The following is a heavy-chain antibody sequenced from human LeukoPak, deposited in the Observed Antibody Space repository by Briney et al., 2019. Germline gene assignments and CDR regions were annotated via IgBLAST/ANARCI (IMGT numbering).Heavy chain of an antibody. D-gene: IGHD2-21*02. CDR1: GYTFTGHY. CDR2: INPSNGDT. V-gene: IGHV1-2*02. CDR3: ARDGSDCGGDCYFGISNY. J-gene: IGHJ4*02. Sequence: ASVKVSCKASGYTFTGHYLHWVRQAPGQGLEWMGWINPSNGDTHYAQKFQGRVTMTTDTSTTTAYMELRSLSSDDTAVYYCARDGSDCGGDCYFGISNYWGQGALVTVSS.